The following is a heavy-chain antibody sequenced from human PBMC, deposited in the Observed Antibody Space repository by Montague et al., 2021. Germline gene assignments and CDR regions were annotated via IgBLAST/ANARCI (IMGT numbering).Heavy chain of an antibody. Sequence: SETLSLTCTVSGGSTSSTSYYWGWIRQPPGKELEFIGEINYNGSTYHNPSLKSRVTVSIDTSKNQFSLKLISVTAADTAVYFCARSLYCKGGSCYSGFDPWGQGTLVTFSS. CDR1: GGSTSSTSYY. V-gene: IGHV4-39*01. J-gene: IGHJ5*02. D-gene: IGHD2-15*01. CDR2: INYNGST. CDR3: ARSLYCKGGSCYSGFDP.